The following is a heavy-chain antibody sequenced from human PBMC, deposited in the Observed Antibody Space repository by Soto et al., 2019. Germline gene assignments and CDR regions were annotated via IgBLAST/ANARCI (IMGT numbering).Heavy chain of an antibody. CDR3: ARWISGGYSDWFVP. CDR2: INVDNGET. D-gene: IGHD1-26*01. J-gene: IGHJ5*02. CDR1: GYNFMRYG. Sequence: QVQLVQSGAEVKKPGASVKVSCKASGYNFMRYGFTWVRQAPGQGLEWMGWINVDNGETKYPQKIQGRVTMTTDTSTSTVYMELRSLTSDDTAVYYCARWISGGYSDWFVPWGHGTLVTVSS. V-gene: IGHV1-18*04.